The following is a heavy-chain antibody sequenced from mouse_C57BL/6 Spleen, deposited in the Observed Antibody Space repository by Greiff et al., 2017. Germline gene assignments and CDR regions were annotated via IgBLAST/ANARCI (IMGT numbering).Heavy chain of an antibody. CDR1: GYSFTDYN. D-gene: IGHD3-2*02. CDR3: ARSGDSSGPAWFAY. Sequence: EVQLQQSGPELVKPGASVKISCKASGYSFTDYNMNWVKQSNGKSLEWIGVINPNYGTTSYNQKFKGKATLTVDKSSSTAYMQLNSLTSEDSAVYYCARSGDSSGPAWFAYWGQGTLVTVSA. J-gene: IGHJ3*01. CDR2: INPNYGTT. V-gene: IGHV1-39*01.